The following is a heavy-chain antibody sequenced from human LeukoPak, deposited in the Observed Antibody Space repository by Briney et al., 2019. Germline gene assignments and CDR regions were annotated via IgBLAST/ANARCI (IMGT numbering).Heavy chain of an antibody. V-gene: IGHV4-59*08. CDR2: IYYSGST. Sequence: SETLSLTCTVSGGSISSYYWSWSRQPPGKGLEWIGYIYYSGSTNYNPSLKSRVTISVDTSKNQFSLKLSSVTAADTAVYYCARAVPGNWFDPWGQGTLVTVSS. J-gene: IGHJ5*02. D-gene: IGHD6-19*01. CDR3: ARAVPGNWFDP. CDR1: GGSISSYY.